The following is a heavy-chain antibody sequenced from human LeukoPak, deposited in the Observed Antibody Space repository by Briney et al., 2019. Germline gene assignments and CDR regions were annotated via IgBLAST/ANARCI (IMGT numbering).Heavy chain of an antibody. CDR1: GGSISSYY. J-gene: IGHJ5*02. V-gene: IGHV4-59*01. CDR3: ARWGRSWFDP. CDR2: IYYSGST. D-gene: IGHD3-16*01. Sequence: SQTLSLTCTVSGGSISSYYWSWIRQPPGKGLEWIGYIYYSGSTNYNPSLKSRVTISVDTSKNQFSLKLSSVTAADTAVYYCARWGRSWFDPWGQGTLVTVSS.